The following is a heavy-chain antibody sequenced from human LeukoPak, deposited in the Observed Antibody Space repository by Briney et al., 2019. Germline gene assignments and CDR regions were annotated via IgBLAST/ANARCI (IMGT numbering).Heavy chain of an antibody. J-gene: IGHJ4*02. CDR1: GFTYTNYW. V-gene: IGHV3-7*01. CDR2: IKKDGSEK. CDR3: ARPYYYSSGSLPY. D-gene: IGHD3-10*01. Sequence: GGSLRLSCAASGFTYTNYWMTWVRQSPGKGLEWVASIKKDGSEKEYVDSVKGRFTISRENAKNSVYLQMNSLRAEDTAVYYCARPYYYSSGSLPYWGQGTLVTVSS.